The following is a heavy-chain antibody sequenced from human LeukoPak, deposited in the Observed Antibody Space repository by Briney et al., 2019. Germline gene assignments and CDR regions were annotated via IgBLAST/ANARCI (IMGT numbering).Heavy chain of an antibody. CDR3: TRALGHSVLAFDV. CDR2: IKEDGSEK. D-gene: IGHD3-16*01. CDR1: GFIFNNYW. J-gene: IGHJ3*01. Sequence: GGSLRLSCAASGFIFNNYWMNWVRQAPGKGLEWVASIKEDGSEKLYVESVEGRLTIARDNAKESLHLQMRNLRVEDTAVYYCTRALGHSVLAFDVWGQGTVVTVS. V-gene: IGHV3-7*03.